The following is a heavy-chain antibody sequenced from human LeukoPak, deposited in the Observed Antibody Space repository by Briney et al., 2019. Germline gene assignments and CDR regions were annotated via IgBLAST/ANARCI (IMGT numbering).Heavy chain of an antibody. V-gene: IGHV4-4*07. CDR2: IYTSGST. CDR3: ASGAHSSSWSRFDY. J-gene: IGHJ4*02. Sequence: SETLSLTCTVSGGSISSYYWSWIRQPAGKGLEWIGRIYTSGSTNYNPSLKGRVTMSVDTSKNQFSLKLSSVTAADTAVYYCASGAHSSSWSRFDYWGQGTLVTVSS. CDR1: GGSISSYY. D-gene: IGHD6-13*01.